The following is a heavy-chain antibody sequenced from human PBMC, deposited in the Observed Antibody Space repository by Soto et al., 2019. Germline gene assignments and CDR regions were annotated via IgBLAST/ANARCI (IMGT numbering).Heavy chain of an antibody. Sequence: SVKVSCKASGGTFSSYAISWVRQAPGQGLEWMGGIIPIFGTANYAQKFQGRVTITADESTSTAYMELSSLRSEDTAVYYCARDESGGSWTGYYYYYGMDVWGQGTTVTVSS. J-gene: IGHJ6*02. CDR2: IIPIFGTA. CDR1: GGTFSSYA. V-gene: IGHV1-69*13. CDR3: ARDESGGSWTGYYYYYGMDV. D-gene: IGHD2-15*01.